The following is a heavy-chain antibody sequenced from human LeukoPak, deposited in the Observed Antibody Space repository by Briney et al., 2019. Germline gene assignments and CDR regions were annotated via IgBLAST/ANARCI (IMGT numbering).Heavy chain of an antibody. CDR1: GGSFSGYY. V-gene: IGHV4-34*01. Sequence: SETLSLTCAVYGGSFSGYYCSWIRQPPGKGLEWIGEINHSGSTNYNPSLKSRVTISVDTSKNQFSLKLSSVTAADTAVYYCASGARGRYFDKAFDYWGQGTLVTVSS. J-gene: IGHJ4*02. CDR3: ASGARGRYFDKAFDY. CDR2: INHSGST. D-gene: IGHD3-9*01.